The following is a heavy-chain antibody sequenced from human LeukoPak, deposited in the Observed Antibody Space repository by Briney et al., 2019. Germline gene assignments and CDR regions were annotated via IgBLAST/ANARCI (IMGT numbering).Heavy chain of an antibody. CDR3: ARSQNYYGSGDY. D-gene: IGHD3-10*01. CDR2: IYSSGST. Sequence: GYIYSSGSTYYNPSLEGRVTIPVDTSKNQFSVKLRSVTAADTAVYYCARSQNYYGSGDYWSQGTLVTVSS. V-gene: IGHV4-59*01. J-gene: IGHJ4*02.